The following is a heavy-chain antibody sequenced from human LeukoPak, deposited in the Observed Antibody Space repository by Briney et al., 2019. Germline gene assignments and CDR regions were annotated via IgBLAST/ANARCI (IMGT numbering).Heavy chain of an antibody. CDR1: GYTFTSYD. V-gene: IGHV1-8*01. CDR3: ARDVGLGYCSGGSCEVFGY. Sequence: ASVKVSCKASGYTFTSYDINWVRQATGQGHEWMGWMNPNSGNTGYAQKFQGRVTMTRNTSISTAYMELSSLRSDDTDVYYCARDVGLGYCSGGSCEVFGYWGQGTLVTVSS. J-gene: IGHJ4*02. CDR2: MNPNSGNT. D-gene: IGHD2-15*01.